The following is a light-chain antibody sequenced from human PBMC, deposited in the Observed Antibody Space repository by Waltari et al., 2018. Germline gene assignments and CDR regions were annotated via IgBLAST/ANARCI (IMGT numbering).Light chain of an antibody. J-gene: IGKJ3*01. CDR3: QQYDNLIS. Sequence: DIQMNQSPSSLSASVGDRVTITCQASQDISNYLNWYQQKPGKAPKHLIYDASNLETGVPSRFSGSGSGTDFTFTISSLQPEDIATYYCQQYDNLISFGPGTKVDIK. CDR1: QDISNY. CDR2: DAS. V-gene: IGKV1-33*01.